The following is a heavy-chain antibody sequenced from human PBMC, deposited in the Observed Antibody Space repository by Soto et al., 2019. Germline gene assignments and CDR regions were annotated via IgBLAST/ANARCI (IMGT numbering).Heavy chain of an antibody. J-gene: IGHJ5*02. Sequence: QVQLVQSGSEVKMPGSSVKVSCKTSGGTFSRHAINWVRQAPGQGLVWMGGIIPLFGTTNYAQKFRGRVTIRADESTGTAYMELSSLTSEDAAVYYCARAAIHGSSCYFWFDPWGQGTLVTVSS. D-gene: IGHD6-13*01. V-gene: IGHV1-69*01. CDR2: IIPLFGTT. CDR3: ARAAIHGSSCYFWFDP. CDR1: GGTFSRHA.